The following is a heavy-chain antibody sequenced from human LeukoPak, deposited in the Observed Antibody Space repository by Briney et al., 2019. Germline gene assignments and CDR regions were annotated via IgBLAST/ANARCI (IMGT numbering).Heavy chain of an antibody. Sequence: GGSLRLSCTASGFTFGDYAMSWFRQAPGKGLEWVGFIRSKAYGGTTEYAASVKGRFTISRDDSKSIAYMQMNSLKTEDTAVYYCTRDDWNYVSDYWGQGTLVTVSS. CDR2: IRSKAYGGTT. CDR3: TRDDWNYVSDY. V-gene: IGHV3-49*03. J-gene: IGHJ4*02. CDR1: GFTFGDYA. D-gene: IGHD1-7*01.